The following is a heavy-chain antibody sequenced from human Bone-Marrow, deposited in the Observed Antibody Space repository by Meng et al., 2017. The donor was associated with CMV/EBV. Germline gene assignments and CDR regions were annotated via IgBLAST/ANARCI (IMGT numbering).Heavy chain of an antibody. CDR3: AKDLRVGAYLDGFHI. D-gene: IGHD1-26*01. CDR1: GFPFSSYS. V-gene: IGHV3-21*01. J-gene: IGHJ3*02. CDR2: IRSSSDYI. Sequence: GESLKISCAASGFPFSSYSMNWVRQTPGKGLEWVSSIRSSSDYIYYADSVKGRFTISRDNAKNSLYLQMAGLRVEDTALYYCAKDLRVGAYLDGFHIWGQGTVVTVSS.